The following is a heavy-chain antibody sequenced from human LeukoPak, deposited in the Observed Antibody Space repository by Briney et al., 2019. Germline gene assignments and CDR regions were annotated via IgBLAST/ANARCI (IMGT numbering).Heavy chain of an antibody. D-gene: IGHD1-26*01. CDR3: AGAVGALLTWAF. Sequence: SETLSLTCTVSGGSLISHYWSWIRQTPGKGLEWIGYIYDFGSTDYNPSLKSRITMSVDTSKNQFSLKLNSVTAADTAIYYCAGAVGALLTWAFWGQGTLVNVSS. CDR1: GGSLISHY. CDR2: IYDFGST. V-gene: IGHV4-59*11. J-gene: IGHJ4*02.